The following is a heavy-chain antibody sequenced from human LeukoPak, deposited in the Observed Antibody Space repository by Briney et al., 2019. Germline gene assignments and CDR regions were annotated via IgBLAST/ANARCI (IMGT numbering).Heavy chain of an antibody. CDR3: ASLMTTYFSIDY. J-gene: IGHJ4*02. D-gene: IGHD4-11*01. Sequence: GGSLRLSCAASGFTLSSNDMSWVRQAPGKGLEWVSGIYSGGSTYYSASVKGRFTISRDNSKNTLHLQMKSVRAEDAVVYYCASLMTTYFSIDYWGQGTLVTVSS. CDR1: GFTLSSND. V-gene: IGHV3-53*01. CDR2: IYSGGST.